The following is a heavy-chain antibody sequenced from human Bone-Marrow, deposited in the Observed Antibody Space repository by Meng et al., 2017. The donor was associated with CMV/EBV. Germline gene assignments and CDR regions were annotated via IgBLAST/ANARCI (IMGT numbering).Heavy chain of an antibody. V-gene: IGHV3-7*01. CDR1: GFTFSNYW. D-gene: IGHD6-19*01. CDR2: IKQDGSEK. Sequence: GESLKISCAASGFTFSNYWMSWVRQAPGKGLEWVANIKQDGSEKYYVDSVKGRFTISRDNARNSVYLLMSSLRAEDTAFYYCARDALSSGGDYWGQGALVTVSS. J-gene: IGHJ4*02. CDR3: ARDALSSGGDY.